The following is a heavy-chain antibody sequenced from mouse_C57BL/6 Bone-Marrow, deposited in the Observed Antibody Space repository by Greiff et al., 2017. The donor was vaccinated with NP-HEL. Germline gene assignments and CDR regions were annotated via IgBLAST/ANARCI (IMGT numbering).Heavy chain of an antibody. CDR3: ARQDYYYYGSSYDYAMDY. CDR1: GFTFSSYG. CDR2: ISSGGSYT. Sequence: EVQLQQSGGDLVKPGGSLKLSCAASGFTFSSYGMSWVRQTPDKRLEWVANISSGGSYTYYPDSVKGRFTISRDNAKNTLYLQMSSLKSEDTAMYYCARQDYYYYGSSYDYAMDYWGQGTSVTVSS. V-gene: IGHV5-6*01. D-gene: IGHD1-1*01. J-gene: IGHJ4*01.